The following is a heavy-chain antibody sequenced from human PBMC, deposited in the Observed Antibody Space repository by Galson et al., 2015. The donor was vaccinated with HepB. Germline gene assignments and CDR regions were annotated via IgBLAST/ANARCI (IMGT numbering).Heavy chain of an antibody. CDR3: ARGRDYGDYTYYFDY. CDR1: GFTFSSYW. Sequence: SLRLSCAASGFTFSSYWMSWVRQAPGKGLEWVANIKQDGSEKYYVDSVKGRFTISRDNAKNSLYLQMNSLRAEDTAVYYCARGRDYGDYTYYFDYWGQGTLVTVSS. V-gene: IGHV3-7*01. J-gene: IGHJ4*02. D-gene: IGHD4-17*01. CDR2: IKQDGSEK.